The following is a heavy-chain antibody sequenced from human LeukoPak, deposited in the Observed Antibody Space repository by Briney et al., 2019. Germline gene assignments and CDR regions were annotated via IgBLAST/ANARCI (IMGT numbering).Heavy chain of an antibody. V-gene: IGHV3-53*01. CDR3: ARSAPLGTHQYYFDY. J-gene: IGHJ4*02. Sequence: GGSLRLSCAASGFTVSSNYMSWVRQAPGKGLEWVSVIHSGGSRYYADSVKGRFSLSRDNSRNALYLQMNSLRADDTAVYYCARSAPLGTHQYYFDYWGQGTLVTVSS. D-gene: IGHD3-16*01. CDR2: IHSGGSR. CDR1: GFTVSSNY.